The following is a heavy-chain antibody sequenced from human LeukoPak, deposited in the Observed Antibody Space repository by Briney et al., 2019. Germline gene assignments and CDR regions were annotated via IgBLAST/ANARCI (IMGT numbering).Heavy chain of an antibody. CDR1: GFTFSSYA. CDR3: ARDPYAYYYDSSGYYDY. D-gene: IGHD3-22*01. J-gene: IGHJ4*02. CDR2: ISYDGSNK. Sequence: GGSLRLSCAASGFTFSSYAMHWVRQAPGKGLEWVAVISYDGSNKYYADSVKGRFTISRDNSKNTLYLQMNSLRAEDTAVYYCARDPYAYYYDSSGYYDYWGQGTLVTVSS. V-gene: IGHV3-30-3*01.